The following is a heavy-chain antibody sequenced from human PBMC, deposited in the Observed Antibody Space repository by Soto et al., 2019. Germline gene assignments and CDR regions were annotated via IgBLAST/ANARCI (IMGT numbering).Heavy chain of an antibody. CDR1: GFTVSSNY. CDR2: IYSGGST. D-gene: IGHD3-22*01. J-gene: IGHJ1*01. V-gene: IGHV3-53*01. Sequence: EVQLEESGGGLIQPGGSLRLSCAACGFTVSSNYMSWVRQAPEKGLEWVSVIYSGGSTYYADSVKGRFTISRDNSKNTLYLQMNSLRAEDTAVYYCARDRVESGYPEYFQHWGQGTLVTVSS. CDR3: ARDRVESGYPEYFQH.